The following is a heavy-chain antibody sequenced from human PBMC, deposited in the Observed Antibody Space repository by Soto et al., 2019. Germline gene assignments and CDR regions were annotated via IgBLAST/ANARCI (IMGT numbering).Heavy chain of an antibody. Sequence: QITLNESGPTVVNPAETLTLTCTFSGFSLTTSGVGVGWIRQSPGKAPEWLALIYWDDDKRYSASLKSRLTITKDTSKNQVVLTMPSVDPADTATYYCAHRILRTVFGLVTTTAIYFDFWGQGTPVVVSS. CDR3: AHRILRTVFGLVTTTAIYFDF. J-gene: IGHJ4*02. D-gene: IGHD3-3*01. CDR1: GFSLTTSGVG. V-gene: IGHV2-5*02. CDR2: IYWDDDK.